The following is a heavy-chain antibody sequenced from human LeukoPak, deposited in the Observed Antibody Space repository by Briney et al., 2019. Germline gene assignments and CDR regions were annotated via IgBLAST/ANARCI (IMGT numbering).Heavy chain of an antibody. D-gene: IGHD4-17*01. CDR3: ARDPTTVTKGLDL. V-gene: IGHV4-59*11. J-gene: IGHJ3*01. CDR2: ISYIGST. CDR1: GGSFSSHY. Sequence: SETLSLTCTVSGGSFSSHYWSWIRQPPGKGLEWIGYISYIGSTSYNPSLKSRVTISVDTSKNQFSLKLSSVTAADAAVYFCARDPTTVTKGLDLWGQGTMVTVSS.